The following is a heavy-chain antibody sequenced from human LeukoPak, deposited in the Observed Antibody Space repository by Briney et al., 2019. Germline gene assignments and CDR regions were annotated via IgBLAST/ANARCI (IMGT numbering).Heavy chain of an antibody. D-gene: IGHD5-18*01. V-gene: IGHV4-34*01. CDR2: INHRGST. CDR1: GGSFSGYY. Sequence: PSETLSLTCAVYGGSFSGYYWSWIRQPPGKGLEWIGEINHRGSTNYNPSLKSRVTISVDTSKNQFSLKLGSVTAADTAVYYCARARRGYSYGVDYWGQGTLVTVSS. J-gene: IGHJ4*02. CDR3: ARARRGYSYGVDY.